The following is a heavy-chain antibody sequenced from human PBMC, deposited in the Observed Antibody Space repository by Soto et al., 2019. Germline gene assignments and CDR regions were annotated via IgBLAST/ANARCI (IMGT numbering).Heavy chain of an antibody. CDR1: GDSVSSNSAA. CDR3: AVTTSLHWYYMDV. CDR2: TYYRSRWYN. Sequence: SHTLSLTCAISGDSVSSNSAAWNWIRQSPSRGLEWLGRTYYRSRWYNDYAVSVKSRITVNPDTSKNQFSLHLNSVTPEDTAVYYCAVTTSLHWYYMDVWDKGTTVTVSS. D-gene: IGHD4-4*01. J-gene: IGHJ6*03. V-gene: IGHV6-1*01.